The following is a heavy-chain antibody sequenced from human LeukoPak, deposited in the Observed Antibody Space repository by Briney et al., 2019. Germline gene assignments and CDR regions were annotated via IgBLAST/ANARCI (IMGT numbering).Heavy chain of an antibody. V-gene: IGHV3-33*01. CDR1: GFIFSSHG. CDR2: IWYDGSNK. J-gene: IGHJ4*02. D-gene: IGHD5-24*01. Sequence: GRSLRLSCAASGFIFSSHGMHWVRQAPGKGLEWVAVIWYDGSNKYYADSVKGRFTISRDNSKNTLYLQMDSLRGEDTAVYYCARDPVRDGYPYSFDYWGRGTLVTVSS. CDR3: ARDPVRDGYPYSFDY.